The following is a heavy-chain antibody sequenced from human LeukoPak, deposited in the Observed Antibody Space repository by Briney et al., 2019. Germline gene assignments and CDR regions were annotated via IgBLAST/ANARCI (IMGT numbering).Heavy chain of an antibody. CDR2: LYHSGST. CDR3: ARGIVTGTTNWFDP. CDR1: GGSFSGYY. V-gene: IGHV4-34*01. Sequence: SETLSLTCAVYGGSFSGYYWSWIRQPPGKGLEWIGSLYHSGSTYYNPSLKSRVTISLDTSKNQFSLNLSSATVADTAVYHCARGIVTGTTNWFDPWGQGVLVSVSS. J-gene: IGHJ5*02. D-gene: IGHD1-1*01.